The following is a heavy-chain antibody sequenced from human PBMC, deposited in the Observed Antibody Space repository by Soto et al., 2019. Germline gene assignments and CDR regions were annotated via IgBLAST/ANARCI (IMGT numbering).Heavy chain of an antibody. D-gene: IGHD6-19*01. Sequence: ASVKVSCKASGYTFTGYYIHWVRQAPGQRLEWMGWINAGNGNTKYSQKFQGRVTITRDTSASTAYMELSSLRSEDTAVYYCARAVAVPADLDYWGQGTLVTVSS. CDR3: ARAVAVPADLDY. CDR2: INAGNGNT. V-gene: IGHV1-3*01. CDR1: GYTFTGYY. J-gene: IGHJ4*02.